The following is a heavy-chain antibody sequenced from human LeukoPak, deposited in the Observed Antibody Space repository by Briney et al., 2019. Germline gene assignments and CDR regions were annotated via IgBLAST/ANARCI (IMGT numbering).Heavy chain of an antibody. J-gene: IGHJ4*02. CDR2: IRYDGSNK. Sequence: PGGSLRLSCAASGFTFSSYGMHWVRQAPVKGLEWVAFIRYDGSNKYYADSVKGRFTISRDNSKNTLYLQMNSLRAEDTAVYYCATSYSGSLSVLYYFDYWGQGTLVTVSS. CDR1: GFTFSSYG. D-gene: IGHD1-26*01. V-gene: IGHV3-30*02. CDR3: ATSYSGSLSVLYYFDY.